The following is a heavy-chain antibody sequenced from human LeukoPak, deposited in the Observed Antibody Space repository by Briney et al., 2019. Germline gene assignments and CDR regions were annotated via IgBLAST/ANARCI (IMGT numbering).Heavy chain of an antibody. CDR2: IWYDGSNK. D-gene: IGHD4-17*01. Sequence: GGSLRLSCAASGFTFSSYAMSWVRQAPGKGLEWVAVIWYDGSNKYYADSVKGRFTISRDNSKNTLYLQMNSLRAEDTAVYYCARSSVRAHYGMDVWGQGTTVTVSS. CDR1: GFTFSSYA. CDR3: ARSSVRAHYGMDV. V-gene: IGHV3-33*08. J-gene: IGHJ6*02.